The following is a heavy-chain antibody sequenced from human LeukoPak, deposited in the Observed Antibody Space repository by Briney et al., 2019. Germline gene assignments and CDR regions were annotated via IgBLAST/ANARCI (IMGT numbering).Heavy chain of an antibody. D-gene: IGHD3-3*01. V-gene: IGHV4-39*07. CDR3: ARDRVYYDFWSGYYDYDAFDI. CDR2: IYYSGST. Sequence: PSETLSLTCTVSGGSLRSSSYYWGWIRQPPGKGLEWIGSIYYSGSTYYNPSLKSRVTISVDTSKNQFSLKLSSVTAADTAVYYCARDRVYYDFWSGYYDYDAFDIWGQGTMVTVSS. J-gene: IGHJ3*02. CDR1: GGSLRSSSYY.